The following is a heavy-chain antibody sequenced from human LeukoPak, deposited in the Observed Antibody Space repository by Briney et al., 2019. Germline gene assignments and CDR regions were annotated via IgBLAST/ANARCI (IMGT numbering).Heavy chain of an antibody. V-gene: IGHV4-59*01. CDR2: IYYSGST. Sequence: SETLSLTCTVSGGSISSYYWSWIRQPPGKGLEWIGYIYYSGSTNYNPSLKSRVTISVDTSKNQFSLKLRSVTAADTAVYYCARTPRHDFWSGYYFFDYWGQGTLVTVSS. CDR3: ARTPRHDFWSGYYFFDY. D-gene: IGHD3-3*01. J-gene: IGHJ4*02. CDR1: GGSISSYY.